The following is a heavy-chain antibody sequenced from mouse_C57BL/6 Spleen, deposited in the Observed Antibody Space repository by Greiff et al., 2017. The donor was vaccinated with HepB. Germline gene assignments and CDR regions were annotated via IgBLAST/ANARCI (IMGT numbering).Heavy chain of an antibody. D-gene: IGHD2-2*01. J-gene: IGHJ2*01. Sequence: EVNVVESGGDLVKPGGSLKLSCAASGFTFSSYGMSWVRQTPDKRLEWVATISSGGSYTYYPDSVKGRFTISRDNAKNTLYLQMSSLKSEDTAMYYCARSTMVTTGAYFDYWGQGTTLTVSS. CDR1: GFTFSSYG. CDR2: ISSGGSYT. CDR3: ARSTMVTTGAYFDY. V-gene: IGHV5-6*01.